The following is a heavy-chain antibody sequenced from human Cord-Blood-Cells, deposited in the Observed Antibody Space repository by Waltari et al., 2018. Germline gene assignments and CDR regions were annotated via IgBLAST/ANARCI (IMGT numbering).Heavy chain of an antibody. CDR3: TPPGIAARDI. Sequence: EVQLVESGGGLVKPGGSLRLSCAASGFTFSNAWMSWVRQAPGKGLEWVGRMKSKTDGGTTDYAAPVKGRFTISRDDSKNTLYLQMNSLKTEDTAVYYCTPPGIAARDIWGQGTMVTVSS. D-gene: IGHD6-25*01. J-gene: IGHJ3*02. CDR2: MKSKTDGGTT. V-gene: IGHV3-15*01. CDR1: GFTFSNAW.